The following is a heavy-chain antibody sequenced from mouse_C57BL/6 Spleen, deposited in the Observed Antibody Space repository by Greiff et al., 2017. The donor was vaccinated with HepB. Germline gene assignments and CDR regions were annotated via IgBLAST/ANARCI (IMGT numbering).Heavy chain of an antibody. Sequence: QVQLQQSGAELVKPGASVKLSCKASGYTFTEYTIHWVKQRSGQGLEWIGWFYPGSGSIKYNEKFKDKATLTADKSSSTVYMELSRLTSEDSAVYFCARHEEGVYYDYGGAPWFAYWGQGTLVTVSA. V-gene: IGHV1-62-2*01. D-gene: IGHD2-4*01. J-gene: IGHJ3*01. CDR3: ARHEEGVYYDYGGAPWFAY. CDR1: GYTFTEYT. CDR2: FYPGSGSI.